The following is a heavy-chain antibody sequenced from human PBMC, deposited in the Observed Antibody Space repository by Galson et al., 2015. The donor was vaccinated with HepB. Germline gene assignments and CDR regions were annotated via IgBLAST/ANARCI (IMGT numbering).Heavy chain of an antibody. CDR1: GRSFTTYT. Sequence: SVKVSCKASGRSFTTYTISWLRQVPGQGLEWMGRIIPFLNLPNYAQKFQGRVRMTADESTSTAYMELSSLRYDDTAVYYCANGGGKWEPLDHWGPGTLVTVSS. J-gene: IGHJ4*02. CDR2: IIPFLNLP. D-gene: IGHD1-26*01. CDR3: ANGGGKWEPLDH. V-gene: IGHV1-69*02.